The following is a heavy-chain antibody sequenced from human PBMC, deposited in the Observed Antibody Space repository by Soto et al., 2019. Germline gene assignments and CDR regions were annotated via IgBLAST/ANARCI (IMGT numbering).Heavy chain of an antibody. D-gene: IGHD3-9*01. J-gene: IGHJ4*02. V-gene: IGHV1-69*02. CDR1: GGTFSSYT. Sequence: SVKVSCKASGGTFSSYTISWVRQAPGQGLEWMGRIIPILGIANYAQKFQGRVTITADKSTSTAYMELSSLRSEDTAVYYCARAVRYDILTGWYFDYWGQGTLVTVSS. CDR2: IIPILGIA. CDR3: ARAVRYDILTGWYFDY.